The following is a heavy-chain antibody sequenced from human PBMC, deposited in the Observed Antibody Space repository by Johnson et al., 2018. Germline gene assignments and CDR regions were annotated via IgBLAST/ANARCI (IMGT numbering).Heavy chain of an antibody. Sequence: QVQLVQSGAEVKKPGSSVKVSCRASGGTFGNYSIIWLRQAPGQGLEWMGRIIPVLEIANYALSFQGRVTITADQSTSTAYMALSSLRSEDTAMYYCASGPCNDGRCYPTLFQDWGQGTLVTVSS. CDR3: ASGPCNDGRCYPTLFQD. CDR1: GGTFGNYS. V-gene: IGHV1-69*04. D-gene: IGHD2-15*01. J-gene: IGHJ1*01. CDR2: IIPVLEIA.